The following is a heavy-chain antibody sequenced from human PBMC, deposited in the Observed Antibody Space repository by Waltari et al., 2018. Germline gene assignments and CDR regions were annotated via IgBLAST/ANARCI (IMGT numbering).Heavy chain of an antibody. CDR3: ARVATKTYSSPVPGRPYYYGMDV. Sequence: EEQLVESGGGLAHPGESLRLSCAASGFTFRRYWLDWGRHAPGRGLVWVSRSSSDGSSVTYADSVKGRFTISRDNAKNTLYVQMNRLRAEDTAVYYCARVATKTYSSPVPGRPYYYGMDVWGQGTTVTVSS. CDR1: GFTFRRYW. D-gene: IGHD3-22*01. J-gene: IGHJ6*02. V-gene: IGHV3-74*01. CDR2: SSSDGSSV.